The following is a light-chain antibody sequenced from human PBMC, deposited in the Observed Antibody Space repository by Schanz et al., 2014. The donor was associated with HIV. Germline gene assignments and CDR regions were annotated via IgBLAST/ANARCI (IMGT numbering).Light chain of an antibody. CDR1: QSVLYSSHNLNY. Sequence: DIVMTQSPDSLAVSLGERATINCKSSQSVLYSSHNLNYLAWYQQKPGQPPKLLIYWASTRESGVPDRFSGSGSGTDFTLTISSLQAEDVAVYYCQQYYSTPRTFGQGTKVEIK. V-gene: IGKV4-1*01. CDR2: WAS. J-gene: IGKJ1*01. CDR3: QQYYSTPRT.